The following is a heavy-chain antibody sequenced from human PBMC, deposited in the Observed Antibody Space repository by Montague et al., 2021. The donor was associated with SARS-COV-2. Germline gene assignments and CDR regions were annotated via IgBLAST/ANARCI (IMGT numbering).Heavy chain of an antibody. V-gene: IGHV4-39*01. CDR2: IYHSGST. Sequence: SETLSLTCTVSGGSISSSSYYWAWIRQPPGKGLEWIGSIYHSGSTFYNPSLKSRVSMSVDTSKNQFSLKLSPVTAADTAMYYCARVKWELSVGNVFDIWGQGTMVTVSS. CDR1: GGSISSSSYY. D-gene: IGHD1-26*01. J-gene: IGHJ3*02. CDR3: ARVKWELSVGNVFDI.